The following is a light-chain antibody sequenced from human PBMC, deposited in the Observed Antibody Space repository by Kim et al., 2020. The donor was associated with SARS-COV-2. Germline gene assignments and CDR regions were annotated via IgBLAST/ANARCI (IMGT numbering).Light chain of an antibody. J-gene: IGKJ4*02. Sequence: SLPAGESAPPSWTASQSISSLFGWYQKNPDPAPRLLNYDASNRATGIPARFSGSGSAADITPTSSSLEHDDFVDYYWQQSSNWLTFGGGTKVDIK. CDR2: DAS. V-gene: IGKV3-11*01. CDR1: QSISSL. CDR3: QQSSNWLT.